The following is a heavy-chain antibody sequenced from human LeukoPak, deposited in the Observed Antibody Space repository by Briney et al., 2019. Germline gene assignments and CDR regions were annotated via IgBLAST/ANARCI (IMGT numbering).Heavy chain of an antibody. CDR3: ARAAAHNWFDP. D-gene: IGHD6-25*01. V-gene: IGHV1-18*01. Sequence: ASVTVSCKASGYTFTSYGISWVRQAPGHGLEWMGWISAYNVNTNYAQKLQGRVTMTTDTSTSTAYMELRRLRSDDTAVYYCARAAAHNWFDPWGQGTLVTVSS. CDR2: ISAYNVNT. CDR1: GYTFTSYG. J-gene: IGHJ5*02.